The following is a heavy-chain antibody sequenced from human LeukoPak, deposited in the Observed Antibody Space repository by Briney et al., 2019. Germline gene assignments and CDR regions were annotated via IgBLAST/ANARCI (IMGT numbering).Heavy chain of an antibody. Sequence: GESLEISCQGSGSRFTSYWSGWVRQLPGKGLEWMGIIYPGDSDTRYRPSFQGQVTISADQSIRTAYLQWSSLKASDTAMYYCARGPYTVTTSGDAFDIWGQGTMVTVSS. CDR3: ARGPYTVTTSGDAFDI. CDR1: GSRFTSYW. D-gene: IGHD4-17*01. V-gene: IGHV5-51*01. J-gene: IGHJ3*02. CDR2: IYPGDSDT.